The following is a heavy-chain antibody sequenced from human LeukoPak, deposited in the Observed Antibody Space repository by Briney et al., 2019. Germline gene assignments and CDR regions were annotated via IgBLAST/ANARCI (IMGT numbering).Heavy chain of an antibody. Sequence: GGSLRLSCAASGFTFSSYAMSWVRQAPGKGLEWVSAISGCGGSTYYADSVKGRFTISRDNSKNTLYLQMNSLRAEDTAVYYCAKYTSRYSAHNWFDPWGQGTLVTVSS. J-gene: IGHJ5*02. CDR1: GFTFSSYA. V-gene: IGHV3-23*01. CDR2: ISGCGGST. CDR3: AKYTSRYSAHNWFDP. D-gene: IGHD6-13*01.